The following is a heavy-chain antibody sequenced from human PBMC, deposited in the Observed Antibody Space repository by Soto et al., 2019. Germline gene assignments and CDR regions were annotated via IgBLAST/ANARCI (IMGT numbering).Heavy chain of an antibody. V-gene: IGHV4-30-4*01. CDR1: GGSISSGDYC. D-gene: IGHD3-16*01. J-gene: IGHJ3*02. Sequence: SSETLSLTCTVSGGSISSGDYCWSWIRQPPGKGLEWIGYIYYSGSTYYNPSLKSRVTISVDTSKNQFSLKLSSVTAADTAVYYCASPSDGYDDAFDIWGQGTMVTVSS. CDR3: ASPSDGYDDAFDI. CDR2: IYYSGST.